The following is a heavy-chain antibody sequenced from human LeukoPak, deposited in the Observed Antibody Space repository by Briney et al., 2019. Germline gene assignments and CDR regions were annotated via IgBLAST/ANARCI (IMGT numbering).Heavy chain of an antibody. Sequence: GASVKVSCTASGYTFTSYDINWVRQAAGQGLEWMGWMNTNSGNTGYAQKLQGRVTMTRDSSITTAYMELSSLRSEDTAVHYCARVLRSSGWYYWGQGTLDTVSS. CDR1: GYTFTSYD. J-gene: IGHJ4*02. CDR2: MNTNSGNT. V-gene: IGHV1-8*01. CDR3: ARVLRSSGWYY. D-gene: IGHD6-19*01.